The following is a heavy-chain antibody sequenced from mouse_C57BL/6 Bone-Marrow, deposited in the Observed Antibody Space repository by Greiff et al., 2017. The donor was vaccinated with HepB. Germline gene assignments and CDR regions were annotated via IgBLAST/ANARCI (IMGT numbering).Heavy chain of an antibody. CDR2: ISYDGSN. CDR3: ARDAPYYYGSSPYYFDY. D-gene: IGHD1-1*01. J-gene: IGHJ2*01. CDR1: GYSITSGYY. V-gene: IGHV3-6*01. Sequence: ESGPGLVKPSQSLSLTCSVTGYSITSGYYWNWIRQFPGNKLEWMGYISYDGSNNYNPSLKNRISITRDPSKNQFFLKLNSVTTEDTATYYCARDAPYYYGSSPYYFDYWGQGTTLTVSS.